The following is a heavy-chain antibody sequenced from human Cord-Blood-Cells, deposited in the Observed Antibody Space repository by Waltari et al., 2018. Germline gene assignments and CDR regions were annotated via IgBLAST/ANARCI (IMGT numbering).Heavy chain of an antibody. D-gene: IGHD3-10*01. CDR2: ISYDGSNK. CDR1: GFTFSSYA. J-gene: IGHJ6*02. V-gene: IGHV3-30*04. Sequence: QVQLVESGGGVVQPGRSLRLSCAAAGFTFSSYAMHWVRQAPGKGLEWVAVISYDGSNKYYADSVKGRFTISRDNSKNTLYLQMNSLRAEDTAVYYCARRWDGSGSYYYYGMDVWGQGTTVTVSS. CDR3: ARRWDGSGSYYYYGMDV.